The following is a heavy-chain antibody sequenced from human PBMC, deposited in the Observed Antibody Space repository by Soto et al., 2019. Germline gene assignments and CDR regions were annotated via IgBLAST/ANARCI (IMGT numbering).Heavy chain of an antibody. CDR2: ISGSGGST. CDR3: VYSSSWYAGPFDY. J-gene: IGHJ4*02. CDR1: GFTFSSYA. D-gene: IGHD6-13*01. V-gene: IGHV3-23*01. Sequence: EVQLLESGGGLVQPGGSLRLSCAGSGFTFSSYAMSWVRQAPGKGLEWVSAISGSGGSTYYADSVKGRFTISRDNSKNTLYLQMNSLRAEDTAVYYCVYSSSWYAGPFDYWGQGTLVTVSS.